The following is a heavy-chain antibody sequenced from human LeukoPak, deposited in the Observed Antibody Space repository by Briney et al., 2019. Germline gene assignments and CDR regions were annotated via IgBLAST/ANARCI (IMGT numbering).Heavy chain of an antibody. J-gene: IGHJ4*02. Sequence: PGGSLRLSCVASGFTFSSSWIHWVRQVPGKGLVWVSRLNTDGSNTAYADSVEGRFTLSSDNAKNTVYLQMNSLRAEDTGVYYCARGALAPDNWGQGTLVIVSS. D-gene: IGHD2-21*01. CDR2: LNTDGSNT. V-gene: IGHV3-74*01. CDR3: ARGALAPDN. CDR1: GFTFSSSW.